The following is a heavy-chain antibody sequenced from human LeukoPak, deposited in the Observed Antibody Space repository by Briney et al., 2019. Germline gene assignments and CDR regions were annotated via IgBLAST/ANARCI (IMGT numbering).Heavy chain of an antibody. CDR2: INHSGST. CDR3: ARGQLYSSGWYRVPGFDY. J-gene: IGHJ4*02. Sequence: SETLSLTCAVYGGTFSGYYWSWIRQPPGKGLEWIGEINHSGSTNYNPSLKSRVTISVDTSKNQFSLKLSSVTAADTAVYYCARGQLYSSGWYRVPGFDYWGQGTLVTVSS. CDR1: GGTFSGYY. D-gene: IGHD6-19*01. V-gene: IGHV4-34*01.